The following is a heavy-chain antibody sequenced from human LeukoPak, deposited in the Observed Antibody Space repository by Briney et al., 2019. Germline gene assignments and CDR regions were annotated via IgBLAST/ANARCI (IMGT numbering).Heavy chain of an antibody. V-gene: IGHV3-30*02. J-gene: IGHJ4*02. D-gene: IGHD3-10*01. CDR2: IRYDGSNK. Sequence: GGSLRLSCAASGFTFSSYGMHWVRQAPGKGLEWVAFIRYDGSNKYYADSVKGRFTISRDNSKNTLYLQMNSLRAEDTAVYYCAKSGAMVRGVMAFWGQGTLVTVSS. CDR1: GFTFSSYG. CDR3: AKSGAMVRGVMAF.